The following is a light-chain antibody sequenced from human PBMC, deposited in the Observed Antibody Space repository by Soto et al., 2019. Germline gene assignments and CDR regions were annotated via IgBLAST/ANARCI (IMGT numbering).Light chain of an antibody. J-gene: IGKJ5*01. CDR3: QQYNTYAT. V-gene: IGKV1-5*01. CDR1: QNIRNL. CDR2: DAS. Sequence: DIQITQSPSSLSASVGDRVTITCRASQNIRNLLAWYQQKPGKAPKPLIYDASTLKTGVPSRFSGSGSGSEFNFTITGLQPDDFATYFCQQYNTYATFGQGTRLEIK.